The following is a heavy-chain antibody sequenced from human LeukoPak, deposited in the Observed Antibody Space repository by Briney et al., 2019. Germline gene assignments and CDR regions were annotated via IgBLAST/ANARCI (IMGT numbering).Heavy chain of an antibody. V-gene: IGHV3-23*01. J-gene: IGHJ3*01. CDR1: GFPFGEFA. D-gene: IGHD4-11*01. CDR2: ITRRGQNT. Sequence: PGGSLRLSCAPSGFPFGEFAMTWVRPVPGGGLQWVSTITRRGQNTYYADSVKGRFTISRDDYKGMLYMQMNSLRAEDTAMYYCVKDDYCSIPGCVIDALVVWGQGTVVTVSS. CDR3: VKDDYCSIPGCVIDALVV.